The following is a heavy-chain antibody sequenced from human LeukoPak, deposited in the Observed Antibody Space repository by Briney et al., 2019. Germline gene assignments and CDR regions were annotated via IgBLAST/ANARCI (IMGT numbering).Heavy chain of an antibody. CDR3: ARGQLWFGELLDDAFHM. J-gene: IGHJ3*02. V-gene: IGHV3-23*01. CDR2: ITGSGGST. D-gene: IGHD3-10*01. Sequence: GGSLRLSCAASGLTFSSYAVSWVRQAPGKGLEWVSVITGSGGSTYYADSVKGRFTISRDNSKKTLYLQVNSLRAEDTAVYYCARGQLWFGELLDDAFHMWGQGTMVTVSS. CDR1: GLTFSSYA.